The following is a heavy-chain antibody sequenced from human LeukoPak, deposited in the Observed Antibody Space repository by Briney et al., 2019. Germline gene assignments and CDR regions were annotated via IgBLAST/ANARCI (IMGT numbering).Heavy chain of an antibody. J-gene: IGHJ4*02. D-gene: IGHD1-14*01. V-gene: IGHV3-30-3*02. Sequence: GGSLRLSCAASGFTFSGYPIHWVRQAPGKGLEWVAVISYDGSNKYYADSVKGRFTISRDNSKNTLYLQMNSLRAEDTAVYYCAKEYSVRNQFDYWGQGTLVAVSS. CDR2: ISYDGSNK. CDR1: GFTFSGYP. CDR3: AKEYSVRNQFDY.